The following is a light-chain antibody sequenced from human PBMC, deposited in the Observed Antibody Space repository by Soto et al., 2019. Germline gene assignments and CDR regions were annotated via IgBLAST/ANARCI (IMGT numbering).Light chain of an antibody. CDR2: RGS. Sequence: EVVLTQSPGTLSLSPGERATLSCRASQNIRGNELAWYQQKPGQAPRLLIYRGSSRATGIPDRFSGRGSGTDFTLTISRLEPDDFAVYCQDYGTSAPWTFGQGTKVEIK. V-gene: IGKV3-20*01. J-gene: IGKJ1*01. CDR1: QNIRGNE. CDR3: QDYGTSAPWT.